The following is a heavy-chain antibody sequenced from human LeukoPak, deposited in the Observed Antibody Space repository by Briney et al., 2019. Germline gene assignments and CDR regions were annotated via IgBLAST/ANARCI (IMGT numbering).Heavy chain of an antibody. CDR1: GGSFSGYY. CDR3: ARATSDWPHYYFHY. Sequence: SETLSLTCAVYGGSFSGYYWSWIRQPPGKGLEWIGEINHSGSTNYNPSLKSRVTISVDRSKNQFSLKLSSVTAADTAVYYCARATSDWPHYYFHYWGQGTLAIVSS. CDR2: INHSGST. J-gene: IGHJ4*02. V-gene: IGHV4-34*01. D-gene: IGHD2/OR15-2a*01.